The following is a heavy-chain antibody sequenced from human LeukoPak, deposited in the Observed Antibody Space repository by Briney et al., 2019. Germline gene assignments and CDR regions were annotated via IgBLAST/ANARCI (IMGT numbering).Heavy chain of an antibody. CDR1: GFTFSNAW. Sequence: GGSLRLSCAASGFTFSNAWMSWVRQAPGKGLEWVGRFKSKTDGGTTDYAAPVKGRFTISRDDSKHALYLQMNSLKTEDTAVYYCTTDGVVAATTGYFDYWGQGTLVTVSS. CDR2: FKSKTDGGTT. V-gene: IGHV3-15*01. J-gene: IGHJ4*02. CDR3: TTDGVVAATTGYFDY. D-gene: IGHD2-15*01.